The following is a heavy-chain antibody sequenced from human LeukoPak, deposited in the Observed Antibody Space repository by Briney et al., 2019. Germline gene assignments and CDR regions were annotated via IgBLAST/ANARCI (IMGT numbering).Heavy chain of an antibody. J-gene: IGHJ4*02. D-gene: IGHD5-12*01. CDR1: GYTFIGYY. V-gene: IGHV1-2*02. CDR3: ARGFGYSTAYDLDS. CDR2: INPKNGGT. Sequence: ASVKVSCKASGYTFIGYYIHWVRQAPGQGLEWMEWINPKNGGTNYLQKFQGRVIMTRDTSVSTAYMELSRLRSDDTAVYYCARGFGYSTAYDLDSWGQGTLVTVSS.